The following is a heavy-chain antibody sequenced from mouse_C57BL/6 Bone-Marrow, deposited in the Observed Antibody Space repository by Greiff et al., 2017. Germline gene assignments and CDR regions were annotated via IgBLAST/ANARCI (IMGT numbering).Heavy chain of an antibody. CDR3: ARGITTVVATRNFDY. J-gene: IGHJ2*01. CDR1: GYTFTSYW. Sequence: QVQLQQPGPELVKPGASVKLSCKASGYTFTSYWMHWVKQRPGQGLEWIGNINPSNGGTNYNEKFKSKATLTVDKSSSTAYMQLSSLTSEDSAVYYCARGITTVVATRNFDYWGQGTTLTVSS. D-gene: IGHD1-1*01. CDR2: INPSNGGT. V-gene: IGHV1-53*01.